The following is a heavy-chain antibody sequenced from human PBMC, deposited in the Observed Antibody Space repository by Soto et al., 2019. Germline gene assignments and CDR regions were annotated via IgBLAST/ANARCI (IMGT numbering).Heavy chain of an antibody. J-gene: IGHJ5*02. CDR2: IYHSGST. V-gene: IGHV4-4*02. Sequence: SETLSLTCAVSGSSISSSNWWSWVRQPPGKGLEWIGEIYHSGSTNYNPSLKSRVTISVDKSKNQFSLKLSSVTAADTAVYYCARFPSYYDFWSGYYWGFDPWGQGTLVTVSS. D-gene: IGHD3-3*01. CDR3: ARFPSYYDFWSGYYWGFDP. CDR1: GSSISSSNW.